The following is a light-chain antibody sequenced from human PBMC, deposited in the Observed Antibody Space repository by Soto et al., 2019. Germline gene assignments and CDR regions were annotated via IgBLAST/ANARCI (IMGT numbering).Light chain of an antibody. CDR2: GAS. Sequence: EIELTQSPGTLSLSAGERATLSCRASQSVSSSYLAWYQQKPGQAPRLLIYGASSRANGLPYWFSGGGSGTDFTLTISRLEPEDFAVYYCQHYGSAPGLPFGPGTKVDIK. J-gene: IGKJ3*01. CDR3: QHYGSAPGLP. CDR1: QSVSSSY. V-gene: IGKV3-20*01.